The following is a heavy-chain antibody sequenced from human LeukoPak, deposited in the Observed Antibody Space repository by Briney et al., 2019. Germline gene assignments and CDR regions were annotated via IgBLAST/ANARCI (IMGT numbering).Heavy chain of an antibody. CDR1: GGSISSYY. Sequence: PSETLSLTCTVSGGSISSYYWSWIRQPPGKGLGWIGYIYYSGSTNYNPSLKSRVTISVDTSKNQFSLKLSSVTAADTAVYYCARARDGDAFDIWGQGTMVTVSS. J-gene: IGHJ3*02. V-gene: IGHV4-59*01. CDR3: ARARDGDAFDI. CDR2: IYYSGST.